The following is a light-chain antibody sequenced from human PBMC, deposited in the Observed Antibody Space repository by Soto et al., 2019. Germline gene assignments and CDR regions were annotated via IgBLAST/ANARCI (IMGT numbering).Light chain of an antibody. CDR2: KVS. CDR3: MQGTHWAFT. V-gene: IGKV2-30*01. CDR1: QSLVYSDGETY. J-gene: IGKJ3*01. Sequence: DVVMTQSPLSLPVTPGQAASISCRSSQSLVYSDGETYLNWIQQRPGRSPRRLIYKVSNRDSGAPDRFSGSRSGTDFTLKISRVGAEDVGAYYCMQGTHWAFTFGAGTKMDIK.